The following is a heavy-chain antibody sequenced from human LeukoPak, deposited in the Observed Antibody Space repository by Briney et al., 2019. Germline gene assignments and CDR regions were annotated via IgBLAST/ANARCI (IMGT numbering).Heavy chain of an antibody. D-gene: IGHD6-13*01. CDR3: ASGPRWYYYYCYGMDV. CDR1: GGSFSGYY. Sequence: KSSETLSLTCAVYGGSFSGYYWSWVRQPPGKGLEWIGEINHSGSTNYNPSLKSRVTISVDTSKNQFSLKLSSVTAADTAVYYCASGPRWYYYYCYGMDVWGQGTTVTVSS. J-gene: IGHJ6*02. V-gene: IGHV4-34*01. CDR2: INHSGST.